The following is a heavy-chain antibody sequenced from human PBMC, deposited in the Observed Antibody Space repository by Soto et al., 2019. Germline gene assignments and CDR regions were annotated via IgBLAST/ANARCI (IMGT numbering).Heavy chain of an antibody. CDR2: ISYDGSNK. V-gene: IGHV3-30*03. J-gene: IGHJ6*02. D-gene: IGHD2-2*01. Sequence: PGGSLRLSCAVSGFTFGRYWMHWVRQAPGKGLEWVAVISYDGSNKYYAESVKGRFTISRDDSKNTLYLQMNSLRPEDTAVYYCARVGGPGIRYCISTSCYEDYYYYGMDVWGQGTTVTVSS. CDR3: ARVGGPGIRYCISTSCYEDYYYYGMDV. CDR1: GFTFGRYW.